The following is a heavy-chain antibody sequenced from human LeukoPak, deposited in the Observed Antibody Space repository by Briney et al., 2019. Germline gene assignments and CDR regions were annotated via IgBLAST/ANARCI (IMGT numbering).Heavy chain of an antibody. D-gene: IGHD3-16*01. CDR2: IIPIFGTA. J-gene: IGHJ6*02. Sequence: ASVKVSCKASGGTFSSYAISWVRQAPGQGLEWMGGIIPIFGTANYAQKFQGRVTITADESTSTAYMELSSLRSDDAAVYYCARRFYYAMDVWGQGTTVTVSS. CDR1: GGTFSSYA. V-gene: IGHV1-69*13. CDR3: ARRFYYAMDV.